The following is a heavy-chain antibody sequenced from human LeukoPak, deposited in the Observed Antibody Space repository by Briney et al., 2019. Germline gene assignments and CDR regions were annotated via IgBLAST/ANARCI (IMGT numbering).Heavy chain of an antibody. D-gene: IGHD3-16*01. CDR2: INPNSGGT. Sequence: GASVKVSCKASGYTFTGYYMHWVRQAPGQGLEWMGWINPNSGGTDYAQKFQGRVTMTRDTSISTAYMELSRLRSDDTAVYYCARGEGYYYYYMDVWGKGTTVTVSS. J-gene: IGHJ6*03. CDR3: ARGEGYYYYYMDV. CDR1: GYTFTGYY. V-gene: IGHV1-2*02.